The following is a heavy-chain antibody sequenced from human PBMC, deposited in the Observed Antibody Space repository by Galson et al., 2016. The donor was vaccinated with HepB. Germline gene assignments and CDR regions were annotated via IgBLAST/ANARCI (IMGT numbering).Heavy chain of an antibody. CDR2: ITGSGAGT. CDR3: EKDPNGDFLGSVVS. D-gene: IGHD4-17*01. J-gene: IGHJ3*01. V-gene: IGHV3-23*01. Sequence: SLRLSCAGSGLTFSNYAMTWVRQSPGKGLEWVSTITGSGAGTYYAHSAKGRFTVSRDNSKNTLFLQMNSRRAEDTALYHGEKDPNGDFLGSVVSWGQGTMVIVSS. CDR1: GLTFSNYA.